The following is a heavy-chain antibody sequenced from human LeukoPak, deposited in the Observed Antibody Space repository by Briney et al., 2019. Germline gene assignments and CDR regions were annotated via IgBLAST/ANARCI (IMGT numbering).Heavy chain of an antibody. D-gene: IGHD3-3*01. J-gene: IGHJ4*02. V-gene: IGHV1-18*01. CDR3: ARDGEGFLEWLEYYFDY. Sequence: APVKVSCKASGYTFTSYGISWVRQAPGQGLEWMGWISAYNGNTNYAQKLQGRVTMTTDTSTSTAYMELRSLRSDDTAVYYCARDGEGFLEWLEYYFDYWGQGTLVTVSS. CDR1: GYTFTSYG. CDR2: ISAYNGNT.